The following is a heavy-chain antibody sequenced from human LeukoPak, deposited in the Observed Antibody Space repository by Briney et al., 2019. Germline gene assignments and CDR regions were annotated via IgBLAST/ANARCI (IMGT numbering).Heavy chain of an antibody. CDR2: INSDGSST. Sequence: GGSLRLSCAASGFTFSSYWMHWVRQAPGKGLVWVSRINSDGSSTSYADSVKGRFTISRDNAKNTLYLQMNSLRAEDTAVYYCAKVTDIVVVPAAPGSLDYWGQGTLVTVSS. CDR3: AKVTDIVVVPAAPGSLDY. J-gene: IGHJ4*02. V-gene: IGHV3-74*01. D-gene: IGHD2-2*01. CDR1: GFTFSSYW.